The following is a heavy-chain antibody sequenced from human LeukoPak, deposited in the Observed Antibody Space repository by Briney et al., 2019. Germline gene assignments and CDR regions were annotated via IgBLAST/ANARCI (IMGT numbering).Heavy chain of an antibody. Sequence: SAKVSCKASGFTFTSSAMQWVRQARGQRLEWIGWIVVGSGNTNYAQKFQERVTITRDMSTSTAYMELSSLRSEDTAVYYCAAQSIAAAGMDYWGQGTLVTVSS. CDR1: GFTFTSSA. J-gene: IGHJ4*02. D-gene: IGHD6-13*01. CDR3: AAQSIAAAGMDY. CDR2: IVVGSGNT. V-gene: IGHV1-58*02.